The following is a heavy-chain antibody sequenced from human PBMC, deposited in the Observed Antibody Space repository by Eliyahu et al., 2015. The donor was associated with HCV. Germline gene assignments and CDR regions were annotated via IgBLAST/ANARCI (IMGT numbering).Heavy chain of an antibody. V-gene: IGHV2-5*02. D-gene: IGHD3-3*01. Sequence: QITLKESGPTLVKPTQTLTLTCTFSGFSLSTSGVGVGWIRQPPGKALEWLALIYWDDDKRYSPSLKSRLTITKDTSKNQVVLTMTNMDPVDTATYYCAHSYTYYDFWSGYYTSKYYFDYWGQGTLVTVSS. CDR1: GFSLSTSGVG. J-gene: IGHJ4*02. CDR2: IYWDDDK. CDR3: AHSYTYYDFWSGYYTSKYYFDY.